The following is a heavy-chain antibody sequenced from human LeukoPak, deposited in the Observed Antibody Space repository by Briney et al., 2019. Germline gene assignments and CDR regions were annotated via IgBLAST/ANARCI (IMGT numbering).Heavy chain of an antibody. CDR3: ARDVGYCSGGSCYPNFDC. D-gene: IGHD2-15*01. Sequence: GGSLRLSCAASGFTVSSNYMSWVRQAPGKGLEWVSVIYSGGSTYYADSVKGRFTISRDNSKNTLYLQMNSLRAEDTAVYYCARDVGYCSGGSCYPNFDCWGQGTLVTVSS. CDR1: GFTVSSNY. J-gene: IGHJ4*02. CDR2: IYSGGST. V-gene: IGHV3-53*01.